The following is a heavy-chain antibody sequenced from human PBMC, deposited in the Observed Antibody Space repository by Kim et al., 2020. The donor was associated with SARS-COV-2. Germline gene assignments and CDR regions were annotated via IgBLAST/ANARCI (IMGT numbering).Heavy chain of an antibody. D-gene: IGHD6-13*01. J-gene: IGHJ6*02. CDR2: VWDDESIK. V-gene: IGHV3-33*06. CDR3: AKGPAARYYYYGLDV. CDR1: GFTFSSYG. Sequence: GGSLRLSCAASGFTFSSYGMHWVRQAPGKGLEWVAVVWDDESIKYYADYVKGRFTISRDNSKNTLYLHMNSLRAEDTAVYYCAKGPAARYYYYGLDVWGQGTTVTVSS.